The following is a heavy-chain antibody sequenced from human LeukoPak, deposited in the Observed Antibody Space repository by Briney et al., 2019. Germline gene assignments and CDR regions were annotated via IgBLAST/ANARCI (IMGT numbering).Heavy chain of an antibody. CDR3: ARDRFEMATICDY. CDR1: GVIFNNFA. Sequence: PGGSLRLSCAASGVIFNNFAFHWVRQAPGKGLEWVAAISYDGSNKYYADSVRGRLTISRDNSKNTLYLQMNSLRAEDTAVYYCARDRFEMATICDYWGQGTLVTVSS. J-gene: IGHJ4*02. D-gene: IGHD5-24*01. V-gene: IGHV3-30-3*01. CDR2: ISYDGSNK.